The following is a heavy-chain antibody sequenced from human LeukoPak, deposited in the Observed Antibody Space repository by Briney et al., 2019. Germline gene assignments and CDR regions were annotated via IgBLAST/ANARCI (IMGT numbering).Heavy chain of an antibody. CDR3: ARGTYYDSSGYYYGFYYFDY. J-gene: IGHJ4*02. CDR2: TYYRSKWYN. D-gene: IGHD3-22*01. CDR1: GDSVSSSNAA. Sequence: SQTLSLTCAISGDSVSSSNAAWNWIRQSPSRGLEWLGRTYYRSKWYNDYAVSVKSQITFNPDTSKNQFSLQLNSVTPEDTAVYYCARGTYYDSSGYYYGFYYFDYWGQGTLVTVSS. V-gene: IGHV6-1*01.